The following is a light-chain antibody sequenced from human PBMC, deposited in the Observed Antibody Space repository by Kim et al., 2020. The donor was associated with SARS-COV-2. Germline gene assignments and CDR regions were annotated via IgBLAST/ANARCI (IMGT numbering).Light chain of an antibody. Sequence: IQLTQSPSFLSASVGDRVTITCRASQGINNALAWYQQRPGKAPTLLIYGASTLRSGVPSRFSGSGSGAEFSLTISSLQAEDFATYFCQQSNSFPRTFGQGTRLEIK. CDR1: QGINNA. V-gene: IGKV1-9*01. CDR3: QQSNSFPRT. CDR2: GAS. J-gene: IGKJ5*01.